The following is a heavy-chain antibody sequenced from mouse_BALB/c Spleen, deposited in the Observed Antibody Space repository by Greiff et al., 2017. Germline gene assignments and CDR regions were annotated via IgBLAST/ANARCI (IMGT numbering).Heavy chain of an antibody. V-gene: IGHV5-17*02. CDR2: ISSGSSTI. CDR1: GFTFSSFG. Sequence: EVQLVESGGGLVQPGGSRNLSCAASGFTFSSFGMHWVRQAPEKGLEWVAYISSGSSTIYYADTVKGRFTISRDNPKNTLFLQMTSLRSEDTAMYYCAIRAMDYWGQGTSVTVSS. J-gene: IGHJ4*01. CDR3: AIRAMDY.